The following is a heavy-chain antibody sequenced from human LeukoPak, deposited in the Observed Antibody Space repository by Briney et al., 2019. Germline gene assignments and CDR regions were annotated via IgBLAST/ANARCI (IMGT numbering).Heavy chain of an antibody. D-gene: IGHD1-26*01. J-gene: IGHJ4*02. CDR3: ARHTEGVGLDY. Sequence: PSVTLSLTCTVSGGSISSYYWSWIRQPPGKGLEWIGYIYYSGSTSYNPSLKSRVTISVDTSKNQFSLKLSSVTAADTAVYYCARHTEGVGLDYWGQGTLVTVSS. V-gene: IGHV4-59*08. CDR1: GGSISSYY. CDR2: IYYSGST.